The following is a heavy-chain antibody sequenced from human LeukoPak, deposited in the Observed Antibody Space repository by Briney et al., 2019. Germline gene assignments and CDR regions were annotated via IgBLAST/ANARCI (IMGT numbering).Heavy chain of an antibody. Sequence: SETLSLTCTVSGGSISSGGYYWSWIRQHPGKGLEWIGYIYYSGSTYYNPSLKSRVTISVDTSKNQFSLKLSFVTAADTAVYYCARVVSNGYSYGYTIDYWGQGTLVTVSS. CDR3: ARVVSNGYSYGYTIDY. CDR2: IYYSGST. CDR1: GGSISSGGYY. J-gene: IGHJ4*02. D-gene: IGHD5-18*01. V-gene: IGHV4-31*03.